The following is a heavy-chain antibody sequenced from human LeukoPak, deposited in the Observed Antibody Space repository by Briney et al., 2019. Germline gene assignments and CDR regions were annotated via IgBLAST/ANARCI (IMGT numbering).Heavy chain of an antibody. Sequence: GGSLKLSCAASGFTFSSHWMNWVRQAPGKGLEWVANIWEDGTEIYYMDSVKGRFTISRDNAKNSLYLQMNSLRAEDTAVYYCARGVYSIDYWGQGTLVTVSS. V-gene: IGHV3-7*01. CDR3: ARGVYSIDY. CDR2: IWEDGTEI. D-gene: IGHD2-15*01. J-gene: IGHJ4*02. CDR1: GFTFSSHW.